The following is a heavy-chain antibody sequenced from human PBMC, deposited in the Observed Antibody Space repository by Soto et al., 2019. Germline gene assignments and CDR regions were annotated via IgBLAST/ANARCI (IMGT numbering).Heavy chain of an antibody. V-gene: IGHV3-48*01. Sequence: XXSLRLSCAASGFTFIGYSMNWVRQAPGKGLEXVSYTXSSSSNIYYAXXVKGRFTXXRDNDKKSMYLQMKSLRAEDTAVYYCRREEYDSWGQGTLVT. CDR1: GFTFIGYS. D-gene: IGHD1-26*01. CDR2: TXSSSSNI. J-gene: IGHJ4*02. CDR3: RREEYDS.